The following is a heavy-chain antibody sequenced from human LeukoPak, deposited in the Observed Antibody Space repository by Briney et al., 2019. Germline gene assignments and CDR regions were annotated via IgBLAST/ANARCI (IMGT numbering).Heavy chain of an antibody. D-gene: IGHD6-6*01. V-gene: IGHV4-34*01. CDR3: ARAEPSSSSDDY. CDR2: INHSGST. J-gene: IGHJ4*02. Sequence: PSETLSLTCAVYGGSFSNYYWSWIRQPPGKGLEWIGEINHSGSTNYNPSLKSRVTISVDTSKNQFSLKLSSVTAADTAVYYCARAEPSSSSDDYWGQGTLVTVSS. CDR1: GGSFSNYY.